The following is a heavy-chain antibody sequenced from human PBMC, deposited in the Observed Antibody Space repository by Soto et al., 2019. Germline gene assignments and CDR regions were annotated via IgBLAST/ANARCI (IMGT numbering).Heavy chain of an antibody. CDR1: GFTFSSYS. CDR2: ISSTSNYK. V-gene: IGHV3-21*02. Sequence: EVQLVESGGGLVKPGGSLRLSCAASGFTFSSYSMNWVRQAPGKGLEWVSSISSTSNYKYYADSVKGRFTISRDNAKNSLYLQMNSLRAEDTAVYYCARDQPQTHYYDSSGPVDYWGQGTLVTVSS. D-gene: IGHD3-22*01. J-gene: IGHJ4*02. CDR3: ARDQPQTHYYDSSGPVDY.